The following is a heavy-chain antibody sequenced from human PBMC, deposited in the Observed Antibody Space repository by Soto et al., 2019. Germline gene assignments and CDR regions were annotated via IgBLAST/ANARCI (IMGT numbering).Heavy chain of an antibody. CDR1: GFTFSSYG. CDR2: IWYDGSNK. J-gene: IGHJ6*02. CDR3: ARRVRGGTNYGMDV. D-gene: IGHD3-10*01. V-gene: IGHV3-33*01. Sequence: QVQLVESGGGVVQPGRSLRLSCAASGFTFSSYGMHWVRQAPGKGLEWVAVIWYDGSNKYYADSVKGRFTISRDNSKNTLYMHMNSLRAEDTAVYYCARRVRGGTNYGMDVWGQGTTVTVSS.